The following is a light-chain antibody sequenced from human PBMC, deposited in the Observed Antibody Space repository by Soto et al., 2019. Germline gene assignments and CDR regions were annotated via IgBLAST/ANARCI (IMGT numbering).Light chain of an antibody. V-gene: IGKV3-15*01. J-gene: IGKJ4*01. CDR1: QSTYTN. Sequence: EIVMTQSPATLSVSPGERATLSCRASQSTYTNLAWYQHKPGQAPRLLIYGASTRATAIPARFSGSGSGTECTLTISSLQSEDFAVYYCHQYNKWPLTFGGGTKVEIK. CDR3: HQYNKWPLT. CDR2: GAS.